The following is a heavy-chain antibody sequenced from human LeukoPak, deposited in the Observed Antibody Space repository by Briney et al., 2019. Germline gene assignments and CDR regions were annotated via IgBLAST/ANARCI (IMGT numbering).Heavy chain of an antibody. CDR1: GGSITGYY. V-gene: IGHV4-4*07. CDR3: ARGTDMTPIRGYYPFLH. D-gene: IGHD3-22*01. CDR2: VSDTGRA. Sequence: SETLSLTCTGSGGSITGYYWTWIRQPAGKGLEWIGRVSDTGRAYYNPSLERRGTISLDTSNNRFSLKVTSVTAADTAVYYCARGTDMTPIRGYYPFLHWGQGTLVSVSS. J-gene: IGHJ4*02.